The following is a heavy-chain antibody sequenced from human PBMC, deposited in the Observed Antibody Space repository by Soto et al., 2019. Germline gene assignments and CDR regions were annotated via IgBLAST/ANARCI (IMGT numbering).Heavy chain of an antibody. J-gene: IGHJ6*02. Sequence: GSLRLSCAASGFTFSSYAMHWVRQAPGKGLEYVSAISSNGGSTYYANSVKGRFTISRDNSKNTLYLQMGSLRAEDMAVYYCASSIVVVPAAPGYYYYGMDVWGQGTTVTVSS. D-gene: IGHD2-2*01. V-gene: IGHV3-64*01. CDR2: ISSNGGST. CDR1: GFTFSSYA. CDR3: ASSIVVVPAAPGYYYYGMDV.